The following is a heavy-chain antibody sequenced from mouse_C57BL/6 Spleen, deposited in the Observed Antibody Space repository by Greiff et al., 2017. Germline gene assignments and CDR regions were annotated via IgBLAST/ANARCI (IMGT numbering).Heavy chain of an antibody. CDR3: ANFGNFSYWYFDV. V-gene: IGHV1-26*01. CDR1: GYTFTDYY. J-gene: IGHJ1*03. Sequence: EVQLQQSGPELVKPGASVKISCKASGYTFTDYYMNWVKQSHGKSLEWIGDINPNNGGTSYNQKFKGKATLTVDKSSSTAYMELRSLTSEDSAVYYCANFGNFSYWYFDVWGTGTTVTVSS. CDR2: INPNNGGT. D-gene: IGHD2-1*01.